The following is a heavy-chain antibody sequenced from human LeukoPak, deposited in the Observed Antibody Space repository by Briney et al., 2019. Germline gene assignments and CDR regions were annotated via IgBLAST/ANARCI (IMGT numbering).Heavy chain of an antibody. D-gene: IGHD6-13*01. V-gene: IGHV3-74*03. J-gene: IGHJ6*02. CDR3: AKVRYSSSYYYGMDV. CDR1: GFTFSSYW. Sequence: GGSLRLSCAASGFTFSSYWMHWVRQAPGKGLVWVSLIKSDGRSTMYADSVKGRFTISRDNSKNTVYLQMNSLRAEDTAVYYCAKVRYSSSYYYGMDVWGQGTTVTVSS. CDR2: IKSDGRST.